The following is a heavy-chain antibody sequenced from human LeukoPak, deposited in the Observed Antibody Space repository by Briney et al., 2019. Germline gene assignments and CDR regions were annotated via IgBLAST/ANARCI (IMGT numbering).Heavy chain of an antibody. V-gene: IGHV4-59*01. J-gene: IGHJ3*02. D-gene: IGHD1-26*01. CDR1: GGSISSYY. Sequence: PSETLSLTCTVSGGSISSYYWSWIRQPPGKGLEWIGYIYYSGSTNYNPSLKSRVTISVDTSENQFSLKLSSVTAADTAVYYCARGGWGGSQQGAFDIWGQGTMVTVSS. CDR2: IYYSGST. CDR3: ARGGWGGSQQGAFDI.